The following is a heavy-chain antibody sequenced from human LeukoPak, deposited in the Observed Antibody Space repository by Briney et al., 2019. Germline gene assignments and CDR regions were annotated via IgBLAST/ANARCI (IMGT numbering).Heavy chain of an antibody. CDR2: IYHSGST. J-gene: IGHJ4*02. CDR3: ARTDVVVVAATFFDY. CDR1: GYSISSGYY. D-gene: IGHD2-15*01. V-gene: IGHV4-38-2*02. Sequence: PSETLSLTCTVSGYSISSGYYWGWIRQPPGKGLEWIGSIYHSGSTYYNPSLKSRVTISVDTSKNQFSLKLSSVTAADTAVYYCARTDVVVVAATFFDYWGQGTLVTVSS.